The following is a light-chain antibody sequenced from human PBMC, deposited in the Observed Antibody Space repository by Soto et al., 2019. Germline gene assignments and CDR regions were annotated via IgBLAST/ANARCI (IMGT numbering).Light chain of an antibody. V-gene: IGLV2-23*02. CDR1: SSDVGSYNL. CDR2: EVS. Sequence: QLVLTQPASVSGSPGQSITISCTGTSSDVGSYNLVSWYQQYPGKAPKLMIYEVSKRPSGVSNRFSGSKSGNTASLTISGLQAEDEADYYCCSYAGSSTYVVFGGGTQLTVL. J-gene: IGLJ2*01. CDR3: CSYAGSSTYVV.